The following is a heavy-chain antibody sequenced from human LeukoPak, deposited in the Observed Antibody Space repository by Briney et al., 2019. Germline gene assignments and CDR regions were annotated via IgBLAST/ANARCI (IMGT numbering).Heavy chain of an antibody. CDR3: VRGYGYGFDY. CDR1: GDSVSSNSAA. J-gene: IGHJ4*02. Sequence: SQTLSLTCAISGDSVSSNSAAWNWIRQSPSRGLEWLGRTYYRSKWYDHYAVSVKGRVTVNPDTSKNQFSLQLSSVTPEDTAVYYCVRGYGYGFDYWGQGTLVTVSS. D-gene: IGHD5-18*01. CDR2: TYYRSKWYD. V-gene: IGHV6-1*01.